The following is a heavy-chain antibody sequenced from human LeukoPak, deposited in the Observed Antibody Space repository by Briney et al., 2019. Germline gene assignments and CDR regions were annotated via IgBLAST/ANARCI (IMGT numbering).Heavy chain of an antibody. CDR3: AKDRACSGGSCHFDH. Sequence: PGGSLRLSCAASGFTFSSYAMSWVRQAPGKGLEWVSGISGRGGNTFYADSVKGRFTISRDNSKNTLYLQMNSLRVEDTAVYYCAKDRACSGGSCHFDHWGQGTLVTVSS. CDR1: GFTFSSYA. J-gene: IGHJ4*02. CDR2: ISGRGGNT. D-gene: IGHD2-15*01. V-gene: IGHV3-23*01.